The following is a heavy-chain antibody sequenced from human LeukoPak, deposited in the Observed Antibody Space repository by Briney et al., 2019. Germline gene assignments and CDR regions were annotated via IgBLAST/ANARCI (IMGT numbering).Heavy chain of an antibody. D-gene: IGHD5-24*01. J-gene: IGHJ4*02. V-gene: IGHV3-23*01. CDR3: AKWLRVATTFFDS. Sequence: PGGSLRLSCAASGFTFNNYGMSWVRQAPGKGLEWVSGISGSGGNTYYRDSVKGRFTISRDNFKNTLHLQMNSLRVEDTAVYYCAKWLRVATTFFDSWGQGTLVTVSS. CDR2: ISGSGGNT. CDR1: GFTFNNYG.